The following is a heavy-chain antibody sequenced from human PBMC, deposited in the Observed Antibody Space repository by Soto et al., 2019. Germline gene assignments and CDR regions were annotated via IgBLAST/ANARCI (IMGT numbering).Heavy chain of an antibody. CDR1: GGSFSDYY. D-gene: IGHD2-15*01. J-gene: IGHJ3*02. V-gene: IGHV4-34*01. CDR2: INHSGST. CDR3: AKMLHGVGSFDI. Sequence: SETMSLTCAVYGGSFSDYYWSWIRQPPGKGLEWIGEINHSGSTNYSPSLKSRVTISTDTSRDQFSLKLSSVTAADTAVYYCAKMLHGVGSFDIWGQGTMVTVSS.